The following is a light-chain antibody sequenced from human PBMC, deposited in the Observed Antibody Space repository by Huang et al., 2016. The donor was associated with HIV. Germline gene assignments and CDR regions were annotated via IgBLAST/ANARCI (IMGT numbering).Light chain of an antibody. CDR2: GAS. CDR3: QQYNNWPPIT. J-gene: IGKJ5*01. CDR1: QSVSSN. V-gene: IGKV3-15*01. Sequence: EIVMTQSPVTLSVSPGERATLSCRASQSVSSNLAWYQQKPGQAPRLLISGASTRATGVPARFIVSVSGSAFTLTISSLQSEDFALYYCQQYNNWPPITFGQGTRLEIK.